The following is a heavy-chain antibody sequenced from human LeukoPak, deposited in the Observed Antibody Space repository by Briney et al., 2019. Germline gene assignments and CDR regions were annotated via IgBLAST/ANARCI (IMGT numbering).Heavy chain of an antibody. CDR1: GGTFSSYA. V-gene: IGHV1-69*13. Sequence: SVKVSCKASGGTFSSYAISWVRQAPGQGLEWMGGIIPIFGTANYAQKFQGRVTITADESTSTAYMELRSLRSDDTAVYYCAREGYDSSGEDYWGQGTLVTVSS. CDR3: AREGYDSSGEDY. CDR2: IIPIFGTA. D-gene: IGHD3-22*01. J-gene: IGHJ4*02.